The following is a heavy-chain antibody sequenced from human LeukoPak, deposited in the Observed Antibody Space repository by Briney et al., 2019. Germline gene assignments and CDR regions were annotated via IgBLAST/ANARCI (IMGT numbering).Heavy chain of an antibody. CDR1: GVAISRGGYA. J-gene: IGHJ4*02. CDR2: IYHSGTT. CDR3: ARSIYNDQGTFDY. V-gene: IGHV4-30-4*07. Sequence: SEPLSLTCAVSGVAISRGGYAWNWIRQPPGKGLEWIAYIYHSGTTYYNPSLKSRATISVDTSKNQFSLKLSSVTAADTAVYYCARSIYNDQGTFDYWGQGAPVTVSS. D-gene: IGHD3-16*02.